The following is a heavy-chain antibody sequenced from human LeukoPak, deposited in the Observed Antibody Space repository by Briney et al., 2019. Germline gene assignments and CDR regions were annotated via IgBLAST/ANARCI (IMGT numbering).Heavy chain of an antibody. J-gene: IGHJ3*02. Sequence: SETLSLTCAVSGGSINSDDYSWSWIRQPPGKGLEWIGYIYYSGSTYYNLSLKSRVTISVDTSKNQFSLKLRSVTAADTAVYYCARGLDTNDWYDVFDIWGQGTMVTVSS. V-gene: IGHV4-30-4*07. CDR3: ARGLDTNDWYDVFDI. D-gene: IGHD3/OR15-3a*01. CDR2: IYYSGST. CDR1: GGSINSDDYS.